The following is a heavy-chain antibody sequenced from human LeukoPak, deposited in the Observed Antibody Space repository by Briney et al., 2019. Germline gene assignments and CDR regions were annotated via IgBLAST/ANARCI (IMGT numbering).Heavy chain of an antibody. CDR2: ISYDGSNK. D-gene: IGHD2-21*02. CDR1: GFTFSSYV. J-gene: IGHJ4*02. V-gene: IGHV3-30*04. CDR3: ARDVPRKVVTAPMDY. Sequence: GRSLRLSCAASGFTFSSYVMHWVRQAPGKGLEWVAVISYDGSNKYYADSVKGRFTISRDNSKNTLYLQMNSLRAEDTAVYYCARDVPRKVVTAPMDYWGQGTLVTVSS.